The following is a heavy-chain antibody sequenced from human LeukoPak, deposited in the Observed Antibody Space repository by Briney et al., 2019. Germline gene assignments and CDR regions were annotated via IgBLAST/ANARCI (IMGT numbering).Heavy chain of an antibody. D-gene: IGHD4-17*01. Sequence: SETLSLTCTVSGGSISSYYWSWIRQPPGKGLEWIGYIYYSGSTNYNPSLKSRVTISVDTSKNQFSLKLSSVTAADTAVYYCARLLGDDYADYWGQGTLVTVSS. V-gene: IGHV4-59*08. CDR1: GGSISSYY. CDR3: ARLLGDDYADY. J-gene: IGHJ4*02. CDR2: IYYSGST.